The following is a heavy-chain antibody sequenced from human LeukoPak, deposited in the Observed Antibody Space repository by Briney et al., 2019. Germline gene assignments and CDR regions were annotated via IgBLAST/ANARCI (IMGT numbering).Heavy chain of an antibody. D-gene: IGHD3-9*01. V-gene: IGHV1-8*03. CDR3: ARDPDYDILTGYSPFDY. J-gene: IGHJ4*02. Sequence: ASVKVSCKASGYTFTSYDINWVRQATGQGLEWMGWMNPNSGNTGYAQKFQGRVTITRNTSISTAYMELRSLRSDDTAVYYCARDPDYDILTGYSPFDYWGQGTLVTVSS. CDR2: MNPNSGNT. CDR1: GYTFTSYD.